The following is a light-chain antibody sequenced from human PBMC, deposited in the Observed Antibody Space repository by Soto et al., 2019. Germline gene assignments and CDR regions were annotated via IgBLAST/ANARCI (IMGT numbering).Light chain of an antibody. Sequence: QPVLTQSPSASASLGASVKLTCTLSSGHSSYAIAWHQQQPEKGPRYLMKLSSDGSHSKGDGILDRFSGSSSGAERYLTISSLQSEDEADYYCQTWDTGARVVFGGGTKVTVL. CDR1: SGHSSYA. CDR2: LSSDGSH. J-gene: IGLJ2*01. CDR3: QTWDTGARVV. V-gene: IGLV4-69*01.